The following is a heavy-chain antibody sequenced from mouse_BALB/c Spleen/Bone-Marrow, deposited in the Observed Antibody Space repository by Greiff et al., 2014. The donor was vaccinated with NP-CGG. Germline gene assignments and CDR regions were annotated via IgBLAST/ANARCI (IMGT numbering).Heavy chain of an antibody. CDR3: ARGGYYRYDGFAY. V-gene: IGHV1-77*01. Sequence: QVQLKESGAELARPGASVKLSCKASGYTFTDYYINWVRRRTGQGLEWIGEIYPGNGNTYYNEKFKGKATLTADKSSSTAYTQLSSLTSKDSAVYFCARGGYYRYDGFAYWGQGTLVTVSA. CDR2: IYPGNGNT. CDR1: GYTFTDYY. J-gene: IGHJ3*01. D-gene: IGHD2-14*01.